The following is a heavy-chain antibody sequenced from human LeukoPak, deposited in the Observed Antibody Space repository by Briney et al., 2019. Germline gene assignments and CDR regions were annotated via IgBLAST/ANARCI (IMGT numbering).Heavy chain of an antibody. CDR2: ISGSGGST. V-gene: IGHV3-23*01. D-gene: IGHD2-2*01. CDR1: GFTFSSYA. Sequence: PGGSLRLSCAASGFTFSSYAMSWVRQAPGKGLEWVSAISGSGGSTYYADSVKGRFTISRDNSKNTLYLQMNSLRAEDTAVDYCXXXXXSCSSTSCYWNPFDYWGQGTLVTVSS. J-gene: IGHJ4*02. CDR3: XXXXXSCSSTSCYWNPFDY.